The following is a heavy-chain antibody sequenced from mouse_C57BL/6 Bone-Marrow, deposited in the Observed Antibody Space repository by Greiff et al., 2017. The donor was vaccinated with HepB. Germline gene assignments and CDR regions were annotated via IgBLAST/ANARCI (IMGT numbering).Heavy chain of an antibody. CDR2: TDPNSGGT. CDR3: ARGTTVVAYYAMDY. V-gene: IGHV1-72*01. J-gene: IGHJ4*01. CDR1: GYTFTSYW. D-gene: IGHD1-1*01. Sequence: QVQLQQPGAELVKPGASVKLSCKASGYTFTSYWMHWVKQRPGRGLEWIGRTDPNSGGTKYNEKFKSKATLTVDKPSSTAYMQLSSLTSEDSAVYYCARGTTVVAYYAMDYWGQGTSVTVSS.